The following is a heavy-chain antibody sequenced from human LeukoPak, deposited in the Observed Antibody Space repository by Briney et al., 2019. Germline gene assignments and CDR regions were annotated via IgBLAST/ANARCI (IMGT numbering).Heavy chain of an antibody. CDR1: GFTFSSYA. J-gene: IGHJ3*02. Sequence: GGSLRLSCAASGFTFSSYAMSWVRQAPGKGLEWVSAISGSGGSTYYADSVKGRSTISRDNSKNTLYLQMNSLRAEDTAVYYCAKDLYDYVWGSPAFDIWGQGTMVTVSS. CDR2: ISGSGGST. V-gene: IGHV3-23*01. CDR3: AKDLYDYVWGSPAFDI. D-gene: IGHD3-16*01.